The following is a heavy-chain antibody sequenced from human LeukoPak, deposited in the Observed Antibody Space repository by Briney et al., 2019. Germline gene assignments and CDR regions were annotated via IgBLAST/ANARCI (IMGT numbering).Heavy chain of an antibody. CDR2: IWYDGTNK. J-gene: IGHJ4*02. CDR1: GFTFITYG. Sequence: GSLRLSCAASGFTFITYGMHWVRQAPGKGLEWVAIIWYDGTNKYYADSVKGRFTISRDNSKNTVYLQMNSLRAEDTAVYYCAGRQEGPIINFDYWGQGTLVTVSS. D-gene: IGHD3-9*01. CDR3: AGRQEGPIINFDY. V-gene: IGHV3-33*01.